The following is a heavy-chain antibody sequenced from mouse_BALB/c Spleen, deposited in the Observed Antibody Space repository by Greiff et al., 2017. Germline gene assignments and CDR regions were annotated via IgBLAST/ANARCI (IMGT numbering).Heavy chain of an antibody. V-gene: IGHV1-5*01. CDR3: TTRQLLYFDY. CDR1: GYSFTSYW. J-gene: IGHJ2*01. CDR2: IYPGNSDT. D-gene: IGHD4-1*02. Sequence: EVQLQQSGTVLARPGASVKMSCKASGYSFTSYWMHWVKQRPGQGLEWIGAIYPGNSDTSYNQKFKGKAKLTAVTSASTAYMELSSLTNEDSAVYYCTTRQLLYFDYWGQGTTLTVSS.